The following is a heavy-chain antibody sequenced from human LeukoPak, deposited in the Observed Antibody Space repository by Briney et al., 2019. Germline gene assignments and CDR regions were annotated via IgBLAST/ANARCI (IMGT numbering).Heavy chain of an antibody. CDR1: GYTFTSYG. CDR2: ISAYNGNT. J-gene: IGHJ6*03. CDR3: ARAAGTNFGYYYYYMDV. V-gene: IGHV1-18*01. D-gene: IGHD6-13*01. Sequence: ASVKVSCKASGYTFTSYGISWVRQAPGQGLEWMGWISAYNGNTNYAQKLQGRVTMTTDTSTSTAYMELRSLRSDDTAVYYCARAAGTNFGYYYYYMDVWGKGTTATISS.